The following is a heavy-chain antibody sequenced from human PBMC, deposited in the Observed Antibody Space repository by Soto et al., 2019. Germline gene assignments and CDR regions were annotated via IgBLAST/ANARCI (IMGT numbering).Heavy chain of an antibody. CDR1: GYTFTRYS. Sequence: GASVKVSCKASGYTFTRYSINWVRQAPGQGLEWVGWISNYNGDTKYAQKFQGGVTLTTDTSTTTTYMDLRSLTSDDTAVYFCARGDRTGSPTGWFDPWGQGTLVTVYS. CDR2: ISNYNGDT. V-gene: IGHV1-18*04. J-gene: IGHJ5*02. CDR3: ARGDRTGSPTGWFDP. D-gene: IGHD1-1*01.